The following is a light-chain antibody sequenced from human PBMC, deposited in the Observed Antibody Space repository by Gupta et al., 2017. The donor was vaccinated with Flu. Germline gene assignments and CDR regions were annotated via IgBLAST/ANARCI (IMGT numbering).Light chain of an antibody. V-gene: IGKV3-11*01. CDR1: QNINNY. CDR2: DAS. CDR3: HQRSNLQA. Sequence: EAVLTQSPGTLSLSPGERATLSCRASQNINNYRAWYQQKPGQAPRLLIYDASNRAAGTPRRFSGSGSGTDFTLTISSLQPEDSAIYYCHQRSNLQAFGQGTKLEIK. J-gene: IGKJ1*01.